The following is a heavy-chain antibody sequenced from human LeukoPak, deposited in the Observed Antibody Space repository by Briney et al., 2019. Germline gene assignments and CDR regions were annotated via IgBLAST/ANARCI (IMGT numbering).Heavy chain of an antibody. Sequence: ASVKVSCKASGYTFTGYYMHWVRQAPGQGLEWMGRINPNSGGTNYAQKFQGRVTMTSDSSISTAYMELSSLRSEDTAIYYCVRTPPNWGFDYWGQGTLVTVSS. CDR1: GYTFTGYY. V-gene: IGHV1-2*06. J-gene: IGHJ4*02. CDR2: INPNSGGT. D-gene: IGHD7-27*01. CDR3: VRTPPNWGFDY.